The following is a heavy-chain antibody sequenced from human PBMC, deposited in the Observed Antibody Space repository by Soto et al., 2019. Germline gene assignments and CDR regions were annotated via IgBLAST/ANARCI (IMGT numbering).Heavy chain of an antibody. D-gene: IGHD3-3*01. V-gene: IGHV3-74*01. Sequence: PWWGLGLSCASSGLSLSNYWVHWVRQVPGEGLVWVARISPAGSGTSYADSVKGRFTISGDNAKNTLYLQMNRLRAEDTALYYCVRGNFGSVHDFRGKGT. CDR2: ISPAGSGT. J-gene: IGHJ6*03. CDR1: GLSLSNYW. CDR3: VRGNFGSVHDF.